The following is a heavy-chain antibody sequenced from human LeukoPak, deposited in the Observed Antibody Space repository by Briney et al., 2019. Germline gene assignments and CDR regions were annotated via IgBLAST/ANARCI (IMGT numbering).Heavy chain of an antibody. CDR1: GFAFSSYS. J-gene: IGHJ4*02. CDR3: VRESITGHRDFDY. Sequence: GGSLRLSCAASGFAFSSYSMNRVRQAPGRGLEWISYISSGSRTIYYADSVEGRFTISRDNGKNSLYLLLNSPRADDTAVYFCVRESITGHRDFDYWGQGTLITVSS. V-gene: IGHV3-48*01. D-gene: IGHD1-20*01. CDR2: ISSGSRTI.